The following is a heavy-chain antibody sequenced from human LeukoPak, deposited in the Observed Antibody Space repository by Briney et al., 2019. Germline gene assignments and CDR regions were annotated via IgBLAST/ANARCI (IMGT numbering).Heavy chain of an antibody. CDR1: GYSFTSYW. CDR2: ISAYNGNT. Sequence: GESLKISCKGSGYSFTSYWIGWVRQMPGKGLEWMGWISAYNGNTNYAQKLQGRVTMTTDTSTSTAYMELRSLRSDDTAVYYCARVVDSSSWYESPHFDYWGQGTLVTVSS. J-gene: IGHJ4*02. D-gene: IGHD6-13*01. V-gene: IGHV1-18*04. CDR3: ARVVDSSSWYESPHFDY.